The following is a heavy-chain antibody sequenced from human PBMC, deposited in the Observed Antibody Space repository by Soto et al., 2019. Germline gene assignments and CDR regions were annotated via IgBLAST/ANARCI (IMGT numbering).Heavy chain of an antibody. Sequence: QVQLVQSGAEVKKPGASVKVSCKASGYTFTSYYMHWVRQAPGQGLEWMGIINPSGGSTSYAQKFQGRVTMTRDTSTSTVYMELSSLRSEDTAEYYCARAVTSRGDAFDIWGQGTMVTVSS. J-gene: IGHJ3*02. CDR1: GYTFTSYY. CDR2: INPSGGST. CDR3: ARAVTSRGDAFDI. V-gene: IGHV1-46*01. D-gene: IGHD4-17*01.